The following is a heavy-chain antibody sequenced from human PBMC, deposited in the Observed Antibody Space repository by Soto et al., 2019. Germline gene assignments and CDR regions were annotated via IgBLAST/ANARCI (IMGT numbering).Heavy chain of an antibody. CDR3: ARDKTSDGMDV. J-gene: IGHJ6*02. Sequence: QVQLVQSGAEVKKPGASVKVSCKASGYTFTSYDINLVRQATVQGREWMGWMNPNSGNTGYAQKFQGRVTITRNTSISTAYMELSSLRSEDTAVYYCARDKTSDGMDVWGQGTTVTVSS. CDR1: GYTFTSYD. CDR2: MNPNSGNT. V-gene: IGHV1-8*01.